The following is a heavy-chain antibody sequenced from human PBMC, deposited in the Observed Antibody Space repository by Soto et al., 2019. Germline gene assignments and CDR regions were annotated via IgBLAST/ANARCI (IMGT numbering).Heavy chain of an antibody. CDR3: AKDFISWYYFDY. CDR2: ILPGDSDT. CDR1: GYNFHNHW. J-gene: IGHJ4*02. Sequence: GESRKISCTGYGYNFHNHWIAWVRQMPGKGLEWVGIILPGDSDTVYSPSFQGQVTIAVDKSISAAYLQWSGLKASDTAVYYCAKDFISWYYFDYWGQGTLVTVSS. V-gene: IGHV5-51*03. D-gene: IGHD6-13*01.